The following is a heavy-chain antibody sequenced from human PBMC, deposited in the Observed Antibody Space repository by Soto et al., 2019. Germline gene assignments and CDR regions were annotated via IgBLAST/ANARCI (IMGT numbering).Heavy chain of an antibody. CDR1: GGSISSGGYY. D-gene: IGHD3-22*01. V-gene: IGHV4-31*03. Sequence: QVQLQESGPGLVKPSQTLSLTCTVSGGSISSGGYYWSWIRQHPGKGLEWIGYIYYSGSTYYNPSLKSRVTISVDTSKNQFSLKLSSVTAADTAVYYCARSTKGAYYYDSSGYVGFDPWGQGTLVTVSS. CDR2: IYYSGST. CDR3: ARSTKGAYYYDSSGYVGFDP. J-gene: IGHJ5*02.